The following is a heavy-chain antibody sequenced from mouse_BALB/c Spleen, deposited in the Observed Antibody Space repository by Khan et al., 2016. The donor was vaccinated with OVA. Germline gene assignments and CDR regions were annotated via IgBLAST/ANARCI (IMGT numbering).Heavy chain of an antibody. V-gene: IGHV9-2-1*01. CDR3: ARGYVWYFDV. CDR2: INTETGEP. J-gene: IGHJ1*01. CDR1: DYTLTDYS. Sequence: QVQLKQSGPELKKPGETVKISCKASDYTLTDYSMHWVKQAPGKGLKWMGWINTETGEPKYADDFKGRFAFSLETSASTAYLQINNLKNEDTATYFCARGYVWYFDVWGAGTTVTVSS. D-gene: IGHD2-2*01.